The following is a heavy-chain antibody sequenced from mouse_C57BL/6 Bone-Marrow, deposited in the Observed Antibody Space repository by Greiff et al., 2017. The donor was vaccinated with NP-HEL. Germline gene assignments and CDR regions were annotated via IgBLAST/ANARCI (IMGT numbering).Heavy chain of an antibody. J-gene: IGHJ4*01. CDR2: IDPETGGT. CDR1: GYTFTDYE. Sequence: VQLQQSGAELVRPGASVTLSCKASGYTFTDYEMHWVKQTPVHGLEWIGAIDPETGGTAYNQKFKGKAILTADKSSSTAYMELRSLTSEDSAVYYCTRGSSYVYAMDYWGQGTSVTVSS. CDR3: TRGSSYVYAMDY. V-gene: IGHV1-15*01. D-gene: IGHD1-1*01.